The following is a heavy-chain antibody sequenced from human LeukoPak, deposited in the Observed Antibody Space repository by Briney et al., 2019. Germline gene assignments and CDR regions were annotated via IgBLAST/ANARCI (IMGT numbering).Heavy chain of an antibody. CDR3: TRLSDSGYRL. CDR2: IRSKANSYAT. J-gene: IGHJ4*02. V-gene: IGHV3-73*01. CDR1: GFTFSGSA. D-gene: IGHD5-12*01. Sequence: PGGSLRLSCAASGFTFSGSAMHWVRQASGKGLEWVGRIRSKANSYATAYAASVKGRFTISRDDSKNTAYLQMNSLKTEDTAVYYCTRLSDSGYRLWGQGTLVTVSS.